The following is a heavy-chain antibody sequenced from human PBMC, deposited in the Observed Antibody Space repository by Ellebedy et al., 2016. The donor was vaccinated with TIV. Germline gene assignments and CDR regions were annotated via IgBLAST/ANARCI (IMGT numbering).Heavy chain of an antibody. CDR2: INADSAAI. D-gene: IGHD3-10*01. V-gene: IGHV3-48*01. Sequence: GESLKISXAASGFTFSSHAMDWVRQAPGKGLEWVSYINADSAAIYYADSVKGRFTISRDNSKNTVYLQMNSLRAEDTAVYYCARELSFGDFDYWGQGTLVTVSS. J-gene: IGHJ4*02. CDR3: ARELSFGDFDY. CDR1: GFTFSSHA.